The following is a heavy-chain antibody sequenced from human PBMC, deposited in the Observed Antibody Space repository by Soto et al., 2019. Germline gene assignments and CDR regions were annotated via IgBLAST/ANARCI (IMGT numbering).Heavy chain of an antibody. CDR3: ASGATRLSYSSSWYEPYYYYYGMVV. CDR1: GGSFSGYY. CDR2: INHSGIT. Sequence: PSETLSLTFSVYGGSFSGYYWSWIRQPPGKGLEWIGEINHSGITNYNPSLKRRVTMSVETSKNQFSLKLSSVTSAETAVYHCASGATRLSYSSSWYEPYYYYYGMVVGGQGTTV. J-gene: IGHJ6*02. D-gene: IGHD6-13*01. V-gene: IGHV4-34*01.